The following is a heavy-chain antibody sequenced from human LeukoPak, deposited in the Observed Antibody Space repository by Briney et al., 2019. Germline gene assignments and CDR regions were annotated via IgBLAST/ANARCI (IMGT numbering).Heavy chain of an antibody. V-gene: IGHV3-9*01. J-gene: IGHJ4*02. CDR2: ISWNSGCI. D-gene: IGHD6-19*01. CDR3: AKVRGTYSSGYFFDY. CDR1: GFTFDNYA. Sequence: GGSLRLSCAASGFTFDNYAMHWVRQAPGKGLEWLSIISWNSGCIGYADSVKGRFTISRDNAKKSLDLQMNSLRAEDTAFYYCAKVRGTYSSGYFFDYWGQGTLVTVSS.